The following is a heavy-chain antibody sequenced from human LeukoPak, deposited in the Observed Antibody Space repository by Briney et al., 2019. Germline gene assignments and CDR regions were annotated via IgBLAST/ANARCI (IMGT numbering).Heavy chain of an antibody. CDR1: GYSISSGYY. J-gene: IGHJ4*02. D-gene: IGHD3-10*01. CDR3: ARRTMVRGALDY. V-gene: IGHV4-38-2*01. CDR2: IYHSGST. Sequence: SETLSLTCAVSGYSISSGYYWGWIRQPPGKGLEWIGSIYHSGSTYYNPSLKSRVTISVDTSKNQFSLKLSPVTAADTAVYYCARRTMVRGALDYWGQGALVTVSS.